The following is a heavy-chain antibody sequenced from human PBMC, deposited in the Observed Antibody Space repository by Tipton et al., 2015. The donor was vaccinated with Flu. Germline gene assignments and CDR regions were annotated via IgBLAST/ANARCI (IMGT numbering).Heavy chain of an antibody. CDR1: GFTFSSYA. D-gene: IGHD6-19*01. V-gene: IGHV3-23*01. CDR2: ISGSGGST. CDR3: AKDNVPGTVAGTGGWYYYYGMDV. Sequence: SLRLSCAASGFTFSSYAMSWVRQAPGKGLEWVSAISGSGGSTYYADSVKGRFTISRDNSKNTLYLQMNSLRAEDTAVYYCAKDNVPGTVAGTGGWYYYYGMDVWGQGTTVTVSS. J-gene: IGHJ6*02.